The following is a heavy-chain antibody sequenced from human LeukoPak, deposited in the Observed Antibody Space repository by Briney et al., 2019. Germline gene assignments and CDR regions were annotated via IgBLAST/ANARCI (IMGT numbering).Heavy chain of an antibody. CDR1: GXTFSSYE. CDR2: ISSSGSRR. Sequence: PGGSLRLSCAASGXTFSSYEMNWVRQAPGKGLEWVSYISSSGSRRYYADSVKGRFTISRDNAKNSLYLQMNSLRAEDTAVYHCARDLDGDFNYWGQGTLVTVSS. CDR3: ARDLDGDFNY. V-gene: IGHV3-48*03. D-gene: IGHD4-17*01. J-gene: IGHJ4*02.